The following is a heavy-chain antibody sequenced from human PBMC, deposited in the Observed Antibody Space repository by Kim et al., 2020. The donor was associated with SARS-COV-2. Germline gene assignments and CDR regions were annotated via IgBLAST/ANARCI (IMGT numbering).Heavy chain of an antibody. Sequence: NPSLKSRVTISVDTSKTQFSLKLSSVTAADTAVYYCASLVVVNNYYGMDVWGQGTTVTVSS. CDR3: ASLVVVNNYYGMDV. V-gene: IGHV4-39*01. D-gene: IGHD2-21*01. J-gene: IGHJ6*02.